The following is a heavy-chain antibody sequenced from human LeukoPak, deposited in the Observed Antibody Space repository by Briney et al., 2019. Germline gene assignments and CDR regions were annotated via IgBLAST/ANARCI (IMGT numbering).Heavy chain of an antibody. J-gene: IGHJ2*01. Sequence: GGSLRLSCAASGFTFSDYYMSWIRQAPGKGLEWVSYISSSGSTIYYADSVKGRFTISRDNAKNSLYLQMNSLRAEDTAVYYCARDTGYYDWGNEYFDLWGRGTLVTVSS. CDR3: ARDTGYYDWGNEYFDL. CDR2: ISSSGSTI. D-gene: IGHD3-22*01. CDR1: GFTFSDYY. V-gene: IGHV3-11*01.